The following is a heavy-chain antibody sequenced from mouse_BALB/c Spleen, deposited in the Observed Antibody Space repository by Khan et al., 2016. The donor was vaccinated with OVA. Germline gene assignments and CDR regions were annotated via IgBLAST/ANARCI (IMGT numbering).Heavy chain of an antibody. J-gene: IGHJ3*01. CDR3: ARGGRFAF. CDR2: ISSYYGVP. CDR1: GYTFTDYA. Sequence: QVQLKQSGAELVRPGVSLKISCKGSGYTFTDYAMHRVKQSHAKRLEGIGVISSYYGVPDYNQKLKDKATMTVDRSSSPGYVERARLTSADCASYYCARGGRFAFWGQGTLVTVSA. V-gene: IGHV1S137*01. D-gene: IGHD1-1*02.